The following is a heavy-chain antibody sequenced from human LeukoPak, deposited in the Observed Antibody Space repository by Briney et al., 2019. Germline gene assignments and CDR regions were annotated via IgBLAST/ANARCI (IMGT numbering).Heavy chain of an antibody. V-gene: IGHV4-31*03. CDR2: IYYSGST. Sequence: SQTLSLTCTVSGGSISSGGYYWSWIRQHPGKGLEWIGYIYYSGSTYYNPSLKSRVTISVDTSKNQFSLKLSSVTAADTAVYYCARLVGYCSSTSCYRYYYYGMDVWGQGTTVTVSS. J-gene: IGHJ6*02. D-gene: IGHD2-2*01. CDR1: GGSISSGGYY. CDR3: ARLVGYCSSTSCYRYYYYGMDV.